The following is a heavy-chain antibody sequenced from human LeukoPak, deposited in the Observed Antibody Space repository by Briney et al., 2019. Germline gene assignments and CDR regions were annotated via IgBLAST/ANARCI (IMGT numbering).Heavy chain of an antibody. V-gene: IGHV3-23*01. J-gene: IGHJ4*02. CDR3: AKGCGSGWYEPIDY. Sequence: GGSLRLSCAASGFTFSSYDMSWVRQAPGKGLKWVSVISGSGGSTYNADSVKGRFTISRDNSKNTLYLQMNSLRAEDTAVYYCAKGCGSGWYEPIDYWGQGTLVTVSS. D-gene: IGHD6-19*01. CDR1: GFTFSSYD. CDR2: ISGSGGST.